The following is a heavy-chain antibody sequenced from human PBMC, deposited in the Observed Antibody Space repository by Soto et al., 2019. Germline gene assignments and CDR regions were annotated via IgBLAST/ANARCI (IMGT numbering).Heavy chain of an antibody. CDR3: ARDDWTSTTVTTPNWFDP. V-gene: IGHV1-18*01. CDR2: ISAYNGNT. J-gene: IGHJ5*02. CDR1: GYTFTSYG. Sequence: GASVKVSCKASGYTFTSYGISWVRQAPGQGLEWMGWISAYNGNTNYAQKLQGRVTMTTDTSTSTAYMELRSLRSDDTAVYYCARDDWTSTTVTTPNWFDPRGQGTRVTVSS. D-gene: IGHD4-17*01.